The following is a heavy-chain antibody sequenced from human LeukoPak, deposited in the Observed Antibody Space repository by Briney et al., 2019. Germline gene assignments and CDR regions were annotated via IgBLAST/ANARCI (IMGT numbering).Heavy chain of an antibody. J-gene: IGHJ4*02. D-gene: IGHD6-25*01. CDR2: ISYDGSNK. Sequence: GGSLRLSCAASGFTFSGYGMHWVRQAPGKGLEWVAVISYDGSNKYYADSVKGRFTISRDNSKNTLYLQMNSLRAEDTAVYYCAKDGRLAHFDYWGQGTLVTVSS. CDR1: GFTFSGYG. CDR3: AKDGRLAHFDY. V-gene: IGHV3-30*18.